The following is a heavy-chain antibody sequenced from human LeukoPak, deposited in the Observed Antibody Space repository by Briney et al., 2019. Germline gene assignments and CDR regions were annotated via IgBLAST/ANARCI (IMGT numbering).Heavy chain of an antibody. Sequence: GGSLRLSCAAYGFTFSSYEMNWVRQAPGKGLEWVSYISSSGSTIYYADSVKGRFTISRDNAKNSLYLQMNSLRAEDTAVYYCARDYDSSGFDYWGQGTLVTVSS. CDR1: GFTFSSYE. V-gene: IGHV3-48*03. CDR2: ISSSGSTI. J-gene: IGHJ4*02. CDR3: ARDYDSSGFDY. D-gene: IGHD3-22*01.